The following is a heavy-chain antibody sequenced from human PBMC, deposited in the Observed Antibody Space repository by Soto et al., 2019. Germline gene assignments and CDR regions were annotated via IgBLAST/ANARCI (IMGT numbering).Heavy chain of an antibody. V-gene: IGHV3-30*18. J-gene: IGHJ6*02. CDR3: VKEWYGQRWLEDSGMDV. D-gene: IGHD5-18*01. CDR2: ISYDASDK. Sequence: QVQLVESGGGVVQPGRSLRLSCAASAFTFSSYRIHWVRQAPGKGLDWVAVISYDASDKYYADSVKGRFTISRDNSKNTLNMQMNSLIGEDTAVDYCVKEWYGQRWLEDSGMDVWGQGTTVTVSS. CDR1: AFTFSSYR.